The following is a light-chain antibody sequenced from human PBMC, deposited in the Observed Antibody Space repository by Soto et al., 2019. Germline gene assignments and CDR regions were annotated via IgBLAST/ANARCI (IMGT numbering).Light chain of an antibody. CDR3: SSYTSSSTLEVV. J-gene: IGLJ2*01. V-gene: IGLV2-14*01. CDR1: SSDVGGYNY. CDR2: DVS. Sequence: QSALTQPASVSGFPGQSITISCTGTSSDVGGYNYVSWYQQHPGKAPKLMIYDVSNRPSGVSNRFSGSKSGNTASLTISGLQAEDEADYYCSSYTSSSTLEVVFGGGTQLTGL.